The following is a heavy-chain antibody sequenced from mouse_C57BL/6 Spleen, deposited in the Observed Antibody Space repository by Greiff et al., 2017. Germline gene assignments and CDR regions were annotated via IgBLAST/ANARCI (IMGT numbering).Heavy chain of an antibody. CDR2: IYPGSGST. V-gene: IGHV1-55*01. CDR1: GYTFTSYW. D-gene: IGHD1-1*01. CDR3: ARGYYGSSSYWYFDV. Sequence: VQLQQPGAELVKPGASVKMSCKASGYTFTSYWITWVKQRPGQGPEWIGDIYPGSGSTNYNEKFKSKGTLTVDTSSSTAYMQLSSLTSEDSAVFYCARGYYGSSSYWYFDVWGPGTTVTVSS. J-gene: IGHJ1*01.